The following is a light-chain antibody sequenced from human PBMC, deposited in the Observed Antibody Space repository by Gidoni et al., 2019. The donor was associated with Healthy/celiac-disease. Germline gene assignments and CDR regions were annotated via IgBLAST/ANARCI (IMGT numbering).Light chain of an antibody. J-gene: IGKJ4*01. CDR2: AAS. Sequence: DIQLTQSPSFLSASVGDRVTITCRASQGISSYLAWYQQKPGKAPKLLIYAASTLPSGVPSRFSGSGSGTEFTLTISSLQPEDFATYYCQQLNGYPFTCGGGTKVEIK. V-gene: IGKV1-9*01. CDR1: QGISSY. CDR3: QQLNGYPFT.